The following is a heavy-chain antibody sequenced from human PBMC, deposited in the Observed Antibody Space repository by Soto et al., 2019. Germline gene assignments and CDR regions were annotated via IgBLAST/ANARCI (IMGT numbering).Heavy chain of an antibody. J-gene: IGHJ4*02. V-gene: IGHV3-23*01. CDR3: AKDLQSWPLHFDY. CDR2: ISGNGAGT. CDR1: GFTFSNYA. Sequence: GSLRLSCAASGFTFSNYAMSWVRQAPGKGLEWVSAISGNGAGTYYADSVKGRFTISRDNSKNTLYLQMNSLRAEDTAVYYCAKDLQSWPLHFDYWGQGTLVTVSS.